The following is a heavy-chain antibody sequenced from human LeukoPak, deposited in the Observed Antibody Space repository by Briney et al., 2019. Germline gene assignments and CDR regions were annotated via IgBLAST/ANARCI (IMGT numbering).Heavy chain of an antibody. J-gene: IGHJ4*02. CDR2: LSASASDGGA. CDR1: GFTFSSCA. CDR3: AKNRGKGAVTGTGGFDY. D-gene: IGHD6-19*01. Sequence: PGGSLRLSCAASGFTFSSCAMSWVRQAPGRGLEWVSTLSASASDGGAYYEDSVKGRFTISRDNSKNTLHQQMNSLRAEDTAIYYGAKNRGKGAVTGTGGFDYWGQGTLVTVSS. V-gene: IGHV3-23*01.